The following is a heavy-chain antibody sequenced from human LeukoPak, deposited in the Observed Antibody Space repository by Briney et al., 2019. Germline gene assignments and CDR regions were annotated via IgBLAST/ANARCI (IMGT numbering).Heavy chain of an antibody. CDR2: ISYDGSNK. CDR3: AKDEASYYFDY. Sequence: GRSLRLSCAASGFTFSSYGMHWVRQAPGKGLEWVAVISYDGSNKYYADSVKGRFTISRDNSKNTLYLQMNSLRAEDTAVYYCAKDEASYYFDYWGQGTLVTVSS. V-gene: IGHV3-30*18. CDR1: GFTFSSYG. J-gene: IGHJ4*02.